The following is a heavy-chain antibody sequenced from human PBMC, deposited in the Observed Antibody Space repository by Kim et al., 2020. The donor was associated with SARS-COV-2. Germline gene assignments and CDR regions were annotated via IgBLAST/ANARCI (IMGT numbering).Heavy chain of an antibody. Sequence: GGSLRLSCAASGFTFSNYGMHWVRQAPGTGLEWVAAISYDGRNKFYLDSVKGRFTISRDSSKNTLYLAMKSLRVEDTALYYCAKDHVRYQQIPYYMDVWGKGTTVTVSS. CDR2: ISYDGRNK. CDR3: AKDHVRYQQIPYYMDV. J-gene: IGHJ6*03. V-gene: IGHV3-30*18. D-gene: IGHD3-10*02. CDR1: GFTFSNYG.